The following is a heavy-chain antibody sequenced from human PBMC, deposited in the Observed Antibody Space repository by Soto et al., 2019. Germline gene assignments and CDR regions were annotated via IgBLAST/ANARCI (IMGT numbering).Heavy chain of an antibody. Sequence: PSQTLSLTCAISGDSVSSNSAAWNWLRQSPSRGLEWLGRTYYRSKWYSDYAVSVRSRIIINPDTSKNQFSLQLDSVTPEDTAVYYCARYTSAWYLDYWGQGTLVTVSS. CDR1: GDSVSSNSAA. CDR3: ARYTSAWYLDY. CDR2: TYYRSKWYS. V-gene: IGHV6-1*01. D-gene: IGHD6-19*01. J-gene: IGHJ4*02.